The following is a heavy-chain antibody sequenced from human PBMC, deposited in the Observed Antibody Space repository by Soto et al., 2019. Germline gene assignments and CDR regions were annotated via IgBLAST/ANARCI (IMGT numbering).Heavy chain of an antibody. D-gene: IGHD3-22*01. CDR3: GREYFDSSGYYFAFDI. CDR1: GYTFTSYA. J-gene: IGHJ3*02. V-gene: IGHV1-3*01. CDR2: INAGNGNT. Sequence: ASVKVSCKDSGYTFTSYAMHWVRQAPGQRLEWMGWINAGNGNTKYSQKFQGRVTITRDTSASTAYMELISLRSEDTAVYHCGREYFDSSGYYFAFDIWGQGTMVTVSS.